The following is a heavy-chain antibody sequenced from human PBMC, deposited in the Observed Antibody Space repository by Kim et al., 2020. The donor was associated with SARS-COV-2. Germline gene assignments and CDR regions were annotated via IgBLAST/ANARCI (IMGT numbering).Heavy chain of an antibody. D-gene: IGHD6-6*01. V-gene: IGHV3-33*06. Sequence: GGSLRLSCAASGFTFSSYAMHWVRQAPGKGLEWVAVIWYDGSNKYYADSVKGRFTISRDNSKNTLYLQMNSLRAEDTAVYYCAKASVSSTPYDMDVWGQGTTVTVSS. CDR1: GFTFSSYA. J-gene: IGHJ6*02. CDR2: IWYDGSNK. CDR3: AKASVSSTPYDMDV.